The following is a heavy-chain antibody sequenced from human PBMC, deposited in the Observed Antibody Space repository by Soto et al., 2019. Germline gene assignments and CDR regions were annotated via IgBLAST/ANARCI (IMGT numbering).Heavy chain of an antibody. V-gene: IGHV3-66*01. CDR3: ARDDVLCDGGRCYGVPLDV. Sequence: EVQLVESGGGLVQPGGSLRLSCAASGFTVSSQYMSWVRQAPGKGLEWVSLIQSGGPTYYADSVKGRFTISRDTSENTVHLQMDSLRAEDTAVYYCARDDVLCDGGRCYGVPLDVWVKGTTVTVSS. CDR1: GFTVSSQY. J-gene: IGHJ6*04. D-gene: IGHD2-15*01. CDR2: IQSGGPT.